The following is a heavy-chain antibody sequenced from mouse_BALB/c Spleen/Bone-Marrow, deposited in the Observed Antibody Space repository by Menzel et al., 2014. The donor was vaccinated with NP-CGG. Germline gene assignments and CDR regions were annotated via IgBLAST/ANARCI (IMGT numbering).Heavy chain of an antibody. Sequence: QVQLKESGAELVRPGASVKLSCKAYGYSFTSYWMNWVKQRPGQGLEWIGMIHLSDSESRLNQKFKGKATLTVDKSSSTAYMQLSSPTSEDSAVYYCTRYDLTTRAFAYWGQGTLVTVSA. CDR3: TRYDLTTRAFAY. D-gene: IGHD3-3*01. CDR1: GYSFTSYW. CDR2: IHLSDSES. J-gene: IGHJ3*01. V-gene: IGHV1S127*01.